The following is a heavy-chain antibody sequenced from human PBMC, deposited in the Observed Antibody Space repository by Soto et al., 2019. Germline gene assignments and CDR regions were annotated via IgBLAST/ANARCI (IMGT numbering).Heavy chain of an antibody. Sequence: SQTLSLTCAISGDSVSSNSPAWNWIRQSPSRGLEWLGRTYYRSKWYNDYAVSVKSRITINPDTSKNQFSLQLNSVTPEDTAVYYCARDRSSGPHRNYYYYGMDVWGQGTTVTVSS. J-gene: IGHJ6*02. V-gene: IGHV6-1*01. D-gene: IGHD6-19*01. CDR3: ARDRSSGPHRNYYYYGMDV. CDR1: GDSVSSNSPA. CDR2: TYYRSKWYN.